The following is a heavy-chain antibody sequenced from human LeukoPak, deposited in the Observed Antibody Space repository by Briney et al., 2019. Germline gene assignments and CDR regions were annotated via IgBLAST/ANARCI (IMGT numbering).Heavy chain of an antibody. CDR2: ISSSSSHI. CDR1: GFTFSGHS. Sequence: KPGGSLRRSCAASGFTFSGHSMNWVRQAPGKGLEWVSSISSSSSHIYYVDSVKGRFTISRDNAKNSLYLQMNSLRAEDTAVYYCARDQDVYCSGGSCTSFDIWGQGTMVTVSS. J-gene: IGHJ3*02. CDR3: ARDQDVYCSGGSCTSFDI. D-gene: IGHD2-15*01. V-gene: IGHV3-21*01.